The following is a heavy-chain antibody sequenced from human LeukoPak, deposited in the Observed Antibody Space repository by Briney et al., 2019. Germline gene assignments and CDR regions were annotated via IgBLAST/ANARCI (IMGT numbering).Heavy chain of an antibody. J-gene: IGHJ4*02. CDR1: GYTLTELS. CDR2: FDPEDGET. D-gene: IGHD2-21*02. V-gene: IGHV1-24*01. CDR3: ATESWGYCGGDCYE. Sequence: RGASVKVSCKVSGYTLTELSMHRVRQAPGKGLEWMGGFDPEDGETIYAQKFQGRVTMTEDTSTDTAYMELSSLRSEDTAVYYCATESWGYCGGDCYEWGQGTLVTVSS.